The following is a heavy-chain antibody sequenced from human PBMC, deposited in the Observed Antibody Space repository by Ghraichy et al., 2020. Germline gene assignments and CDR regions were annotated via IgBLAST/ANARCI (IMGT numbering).Heavy chain of an antibody. CDR2: IYHSGST. D-gene: IGHD3-16*01. CDR1: GGSISSGGYS. Sequence: SETLSLTCAVSGGSISSGGYSWSWIRQPPGKGLEWIGYIYHSGSTYYNPSLKSRVTISVDRSKNQFSLKLSSVTAADTAVYYCARGGLGVGFAFDIWGQGTMVTVSS. CDR3: ARGGLGVGFAFDI. J-gene: IGHJ3*02. V-gene: IGHV4-30-2*01.